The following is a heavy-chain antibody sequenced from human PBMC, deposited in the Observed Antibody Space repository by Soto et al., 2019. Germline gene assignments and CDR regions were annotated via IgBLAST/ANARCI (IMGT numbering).Heavy chain of an antibody. CDR1: GYTFTSYG. D-gene: IGHD3-22*01. Sequence: ASVKVSCKASGYTFTSYGISWVRQAPGQGLEWMGWISAYNGNTNYAQKLQGRVTMTTDTSTSTAYMELRSLRSDDTAVYYCARAAMGYYYDSSGYPLLVWLDYWRQGTLVTVSS. CDR3: ARAAMGYYYDSSGYPLLVWLDY. CDR2: ISAYNGNT. V-gene: IGHV1-18*04. J-gene: IGHJ4*02.